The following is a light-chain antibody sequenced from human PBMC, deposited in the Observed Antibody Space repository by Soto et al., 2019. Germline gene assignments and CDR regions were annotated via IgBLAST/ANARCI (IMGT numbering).Light chain of an antibody. CDR3: HQHDNLPLT. CDR1: RDITNF. J-gene: IGKJ4*01. V-gene: IGKV1-33*01. Sequence: DIQMTQSPSSLSASVGDRVTITCQASRDITNFLNWYQQEPGKAPRLLIYDASNLATGVPSRFSGSGSATDFALTTSSLQPEDTATYYCHQHDNLPLTFGGGTQVEIK. CDR2: DAS.